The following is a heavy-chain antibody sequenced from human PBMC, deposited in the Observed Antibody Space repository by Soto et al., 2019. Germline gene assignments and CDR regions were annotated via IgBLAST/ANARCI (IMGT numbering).Heavy chain of an antibody. V-gene: IGHV1-2*04. CDR1: GNSFTGYS. Sequence: ASVKVTCKDSGNSFTGYSMHWLGQARGRGSEWMGWISPKSGATKYARKFQGWVAMIRDTSISTVYMELRNLKSDPPAVYSCAIQGGVPVFWGQRAHVTVSS. D-gene: IGHD2-8*02. J-gene: IGHJ4*02. CDR2: ISPKSGAT. CDR3: AIQGGVPVF.